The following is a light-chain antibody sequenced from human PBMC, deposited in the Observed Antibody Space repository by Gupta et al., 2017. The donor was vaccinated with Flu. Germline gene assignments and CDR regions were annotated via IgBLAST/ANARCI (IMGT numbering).Light chain of an antibody. V-gene: IGKV1-5*03. CDR1: QSISHW. CDR3: QQYNAYPIT. J-gene: IGKJ5*01. Sequence: PFTLSASKGDRVTITCRASQSISHWLAWFQQKPVKAPNLLIYKASSLESGVPSRFSGSGSGTEFTLTISSLQPDDSATYYCQQYNAYPITFGQGTRLEIK. CDR2: KAS.